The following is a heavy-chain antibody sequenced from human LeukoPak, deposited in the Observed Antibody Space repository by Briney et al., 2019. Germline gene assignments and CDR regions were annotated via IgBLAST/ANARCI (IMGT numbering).Heavy chain of an antibody. D-gene: IGHD3-10*01. J-gene: IGHJ6*02. CDR3: ARSLPETMLRGYGMDV. CDR1: GYSFTSYW. Sequence: RGESLKISCKGSGYSFTSYWIGWVRQMPGKGLELMGIIYPGDSDTRYSPSFQGQITISADKSTSTAYLQWSSLKVSDTATYYCARSLPETMLRGYGMDVWGQGTTVTVSS. V-gene: IGHV5-51*01. CDR2: IYPGDSDT.